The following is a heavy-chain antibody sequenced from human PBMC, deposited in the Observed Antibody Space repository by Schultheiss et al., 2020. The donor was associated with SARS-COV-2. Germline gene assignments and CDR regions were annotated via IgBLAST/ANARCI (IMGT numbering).Heavy chain of an antibody. D-gene: IGHD3-3*01. V-gene: IGHV4-39*07. CDR2: IYYSGST. CDR3: ARGLTTIFGSYYYYYYYMDV. CDR1: GGSISSSSYY. Sequence: SETLSLTCTVSGGSISSSSYYWGWIRQPPGKGLEWIGSIYYSGSTNYNPSLKSRVTISVDTSKNQFSLKLSSVTAADTAVYYCARGLTTIFGSYYYYYYYMDVWGKGPRSPAP. J-gene: IGHJ6*03.